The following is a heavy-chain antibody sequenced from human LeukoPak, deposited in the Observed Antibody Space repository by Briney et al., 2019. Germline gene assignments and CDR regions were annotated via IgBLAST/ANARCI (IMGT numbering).Heavy chain of an antibody. CDR2: IYYSGST. CDR3: ARGGGRDWFDP. D-gene: IGHD2-15*01. J-gene: IGHJ5*02. CDR1: GGSISSYY. Sequence: SETLSLTCTVSGGSISSYYWSWIRQPPRKGLEWIGYIYYSGSTNYNPSLKSRVTISVDTSKNQFSLKLSSVTAADTAVYYCARGGGRDWFDPWGQGTLVTVSS. V-gene: IGHV4-59*01.